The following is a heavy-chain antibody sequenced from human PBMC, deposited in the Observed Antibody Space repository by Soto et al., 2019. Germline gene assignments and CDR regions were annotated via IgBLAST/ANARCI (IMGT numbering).Heavy chain of an antibody. CDR3: AKRYSSSVGRRALEFDP. Sequence: PGGSLRLSCAASGFTFSSYAMSWVRQAPGKGLEWVSAISGSGGSTYYADSVKGRFTISRDNSKNTLYLQMNSLRAEDTAVYYCAKRYSSSVGRRALEFDPWGQGTLVTVSS. CDR2: ISGSGGST. D-gene: IGHD6-6*01. V-gene: IGHV3-23*01. J-gene: IGHJ5*02. CDR1: GFTFSSYA.